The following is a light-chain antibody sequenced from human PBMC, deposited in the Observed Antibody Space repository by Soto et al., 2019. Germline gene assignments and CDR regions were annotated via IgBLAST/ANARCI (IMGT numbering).Light chain of an antibody. V-gene: IGKV3-15*01. J-gene: IGKJ2*01. Sequence: EIVMTQSPATLSLSPGERATLSCRASQTIDNTLAWYQRKPGQAPRLIIYDESTRATGVPDRFSGSGSGTDFNLTISSLQSEDFAVYYCQHYNYWPYTCGQGTKVDIK. CDR3: QHYNYWPYT. CDR1: QTIDNT. CDR2: DES.